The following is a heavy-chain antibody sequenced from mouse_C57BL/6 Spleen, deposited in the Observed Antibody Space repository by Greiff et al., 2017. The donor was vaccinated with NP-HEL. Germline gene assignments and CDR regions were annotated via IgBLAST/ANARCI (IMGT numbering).Heavy chain of an antibody. J-gene: IGHJ4*01. CDR1: GYAFSSSW. V-gene: IGHV1-82*01. D-gene: IGHD2-4*01. CDR3: ATQGLYDYDNAMDY. CDR2: IYPGDGDT. Sequence: QVQLQQSGPELVKPGASVKISCKASGYAFSSSWMNWVKQRPGKGLEWIGRIYPGDGDTNYNGKFKGKATLTADKSSSTAYMQLSSLTSEDSAVYFCATQGLYDYDNAMDYWGQGTSVTGSS.